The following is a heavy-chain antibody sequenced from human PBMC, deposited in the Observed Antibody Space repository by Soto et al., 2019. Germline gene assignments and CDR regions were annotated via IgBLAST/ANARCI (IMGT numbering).Heavy chain of an antibody. Sequence: SETLSLTCTVSGGTISSYYWSWIRQPPGKGLEWIGYIYYSGSTNYNPSLKSRVTISVDTSKNQFSLKLSSVTAADTAVYYCAREGLTGTIGLYYYYGMDVWGQGTTVTVSS. CDR3: AREGLTGTIGLYYYYGMDV. D-gene: IGHD1-7*01. V-gene: IGHV4-59*01. CDR2: IYYSGST. J-gene: IGHJ6*02. CDR1: GGTISSYY.